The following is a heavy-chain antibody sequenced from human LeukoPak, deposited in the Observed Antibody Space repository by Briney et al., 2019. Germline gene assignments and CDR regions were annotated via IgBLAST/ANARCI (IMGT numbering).Heavy chain of an antibody. V-gene: IGHV3-23*01. J-gene: IGHJ4*02. CDR2: ISGSGGST. CDR1: GLTFSSYG. CDR3: AREIEYGDYGY. D-gene: IGHD4-17*01. Sequence: GGSLRLSCAASGLTFSSYGMSWVRQAPGKGLEWVSAISGSGGSTYYADSVKGRFTISRDNSKNTLYLQMNSLRAEDTAVYYCAREIEYGDYGYWGQGTLVTVSS.